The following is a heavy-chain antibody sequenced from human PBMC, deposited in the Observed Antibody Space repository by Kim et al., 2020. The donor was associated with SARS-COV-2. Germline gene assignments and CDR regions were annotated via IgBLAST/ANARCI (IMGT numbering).Heavy chain of an antibody. V-gene: IGHV4-34*13. J-gene: IGHJ3*02. Sequence: NPSPKSRVTISVDRSKTRFSLMLSSVTAADTAVYYCARGGDDSSGYQAFDIWGQGTMVTVSS. CDR3: ARGGDDSSGYQAFDI. D-gene: IGHD3-22*01.